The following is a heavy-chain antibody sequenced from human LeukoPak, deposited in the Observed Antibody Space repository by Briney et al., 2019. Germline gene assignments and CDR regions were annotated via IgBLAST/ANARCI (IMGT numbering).Heavy chain of an antibody. CDR2: IKADGSGA. CDR3: ARYTRPIDY. Sequence: GGSLRLSCAASGFTFSSPWMSWVRQAPGKGLEWVATIKADGSGAYYVDSVKGRFTISRDNAKNSLYLQMNCLRAEDTAVYVCARYTRPIDYWGQGTLVTVSS. J-gene: IGHJ4*02. CDR1: GFTFSSPW. V-gene: IGHV3-7*05. D-gene: IGHD6-13*01.